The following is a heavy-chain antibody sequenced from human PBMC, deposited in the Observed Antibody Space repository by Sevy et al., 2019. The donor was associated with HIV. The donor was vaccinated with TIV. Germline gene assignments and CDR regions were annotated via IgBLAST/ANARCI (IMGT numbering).Heavy chain of an antibody. D-gene: IGHD2-15*01. CDR2: INHNGSVT. Sequence: GGSLRLSCAASGFSLSSYWMNWVRQTPGKGLEWVANINHNGSVTYYVDSVKGRFTISRDNTRNFLYLQMTSLRVEDTALNYCVRAVATNGSFWGQGTLVTVSS. J-gene: IGHJ4*02. CDR1: GFSLSSYW. CDR3: VRAVATNGSF. V-gene: IGHV3-7*01.